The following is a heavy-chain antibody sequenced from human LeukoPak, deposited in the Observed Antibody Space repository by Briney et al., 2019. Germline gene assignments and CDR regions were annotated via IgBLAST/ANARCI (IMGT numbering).Heavy chain of an antibody. D-gene: IGHD6-19*01. Sequence: PSETLSLTRTVSGGSINTPNYYWSWIRQPAGKGLEWIGRIYTSGSTNYNPSLKSRVTMSVDTSKNQFSLKLSSVTAADTAVYYCARAAPDSSGWYLAFDIWGQGTMVTVSS. CDR1: GGSINTPNYY. CDR2: IYTSGST. CDR3: ARAAPDSSGWYLAFDI. J-gene: IGHJ3*02. V-gene: IGHV4-61*02.